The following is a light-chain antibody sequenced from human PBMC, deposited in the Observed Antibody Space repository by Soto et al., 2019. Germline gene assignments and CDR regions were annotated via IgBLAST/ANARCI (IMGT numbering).Light chain of an antibody. Sequence: QSVLTQPPSLSGSPGQSITISCTGTSSDIGAYDYVSWFQQHPGKAPKLMISEVNNRPSGVSNRFSGSKSGNTAYLTISGLQVEDEAEYYCSSYTSSSTRNLFGTGTKLTVL. CDR3: SSYTSSSTRNL. V-gene: IGLV2-14*01. CDR1: SSDIGAYDY. J-gene: IGLJ1*01. CDR2: EVN.